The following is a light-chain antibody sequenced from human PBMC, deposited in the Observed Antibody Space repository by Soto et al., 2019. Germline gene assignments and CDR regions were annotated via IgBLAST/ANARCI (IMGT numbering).Light chain of an antibody. Sequence: HSVLTQPPSASGSPGQSVAISCTGTSSDVGGYNYVSWYQQHPGKAPKLMIYEVTKRPSGVPDRFSGSKSDNTASLTVSGLQAEDEADYYCSSYAGSNNFGVLFGGGTKVTVL. CDR1: SSDVGGYNY. V-gene: IGLV2-8*01. CDR3: SSYAGSNNFGVL. CDR2: EVT. J-gene: IGLJ3*02.